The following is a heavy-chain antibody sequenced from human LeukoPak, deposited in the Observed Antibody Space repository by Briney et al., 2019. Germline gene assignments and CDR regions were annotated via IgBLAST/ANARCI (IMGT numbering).Heavy chain of an antibody. Sequence: ASETLSLTCVVYGGSFSGYYWSWIRQPPGKGLEWIGEINDSGITNYNPSLKSRVTIPGDTSKTQLPLKLSSVPVADPAVYYWARGSVDSRMGEWGQGTLVTVSS. D-gene: IGHD6-13*01. CDR1: GGSFSGYY. V-gene: IGHV4-34*01. CDR3: ARGSVDSRMGE. J-gene: IGHJ4*02. CDR2: INDSGIT.